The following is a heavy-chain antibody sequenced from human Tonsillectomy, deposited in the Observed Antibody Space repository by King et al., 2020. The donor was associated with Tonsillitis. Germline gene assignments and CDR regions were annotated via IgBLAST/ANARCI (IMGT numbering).Heavy chain of an antibody. J-gene: IGHJ4*02. D-gene: IGHD6-13*01. Sequence: QVQLQQWGAGQLKPSETLSLTCAVYGGTFSGYYWTWIRQPPGKGLEWLGDKSHSGRTNYNPSLKSRVTISVDTSKKEFSLNLTSVTAADTAVYYCARGGGLITAAGTIDFWGQGALVTVSS. V-gene: IGHV4-34*01. CDR3: ARGGGLITAAGTIDF. CDR2: KSHSGRT. CDR1: GGTFSGYY.